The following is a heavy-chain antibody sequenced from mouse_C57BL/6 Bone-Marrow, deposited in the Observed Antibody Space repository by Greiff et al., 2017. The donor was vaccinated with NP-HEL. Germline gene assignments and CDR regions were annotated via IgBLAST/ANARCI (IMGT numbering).Heavy chain of an antibody. D-gene: IGHD2-5*01. CDR1: GFTFSDYG. J-gene: IGHJ3*01. CDR3: ARRAYSNYDWFAY. V-gene: IGHV5-17*01. CDR2: ISSGSSTI. Sequence: VQLVESGGGLVKPGGSLKLSCAASGFTFSDYGMHWVRQAPEKGLEWVAYISSGSSTIYYADTVKGRFTISRDNAKNTLFLQMTSLRSEDTAMYYCARRAYSNYDWFAYWGQGTLVTVSA.